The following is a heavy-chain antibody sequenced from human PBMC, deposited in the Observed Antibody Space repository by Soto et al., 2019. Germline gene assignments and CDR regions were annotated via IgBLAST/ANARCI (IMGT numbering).Heavy chain of an antibody. CDR3: ARGVGRDGYNYYYYYYHGMDV. CDR1: GGSISSYY. Sequence: SETLSLTCTVSGGSISSYYWSWIRQPPGKGLEWIGYIYYSVSTNYNPSLKSRVTISVDTSKNQFSLKLSSVTAADTAVYYCARGVGRDGYNYYYYYYHGMDVWGQGTRVTVSS. J-gene: IGHJ6*02. V-gene: IGHV4-59*01. D-gene: IGHD5-12*01. CDR2: IYYSVST.